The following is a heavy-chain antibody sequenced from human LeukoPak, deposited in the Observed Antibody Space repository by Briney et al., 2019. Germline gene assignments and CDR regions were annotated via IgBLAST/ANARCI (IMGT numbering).Heavy chain of an antibody. CDR2: IYYSGST. Sequence: SETLSLTCTVSGGSISSYYWSWIWQPPGKGLEWIGYIYYSGSTNYNPSLKSRVTISVDTSKNQFSLKLSSVTAADTAVYYCARPYCSGGSCFDAFNIWGQGTMVTVSS. V-gene: IGHV4-59*01. J-gene: IGHJ3*02. CDR3: ARPYCSGGSCFDAFNI. CDR1: GGSISSYY. D-gene: IGHD2-15*01.